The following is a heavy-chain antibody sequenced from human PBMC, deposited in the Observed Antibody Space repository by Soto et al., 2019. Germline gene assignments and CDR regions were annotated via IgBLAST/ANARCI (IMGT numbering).Heavy chain of an antibody. Sequence: SETLSLTCTVSGGSISSYYWSWIRQPPGKGLEWIGSIYYSGSTNYNPSLKSRVTISVDTSKNQFSLKLSSVTAADTAVYYCARTIGAITMVRGVIIRGQYFDLWGRGTLVTVSS. D-gene: IGHD3-10*01. CDR3: ARTIGAITMVRGVIIRGQYFDL. V-gene: IGHV4-59*01. J-gene: IGHJ2*01. CDR1: GGSISSYY. CDR2: IYYSGST.